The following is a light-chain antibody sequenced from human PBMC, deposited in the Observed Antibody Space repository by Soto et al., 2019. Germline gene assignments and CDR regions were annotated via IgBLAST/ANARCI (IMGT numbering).Light chain of an antibody. J-gene: IGKJ2*01. Sequence: ELVLTQSPATLSLSPGERATLSCRASQSVSSYLAWYQQKPGQAPRLLIYDASNRATGIPARFSGSGSGTDFTRTISSLEPEDFAVYFCQRRSNWPPYTCGQGTKLEIK. V-gene: IGKV3-11*01. CDR3: QRRSNWPPYT. CDR1: QSVSSY. CDR2: DAS.